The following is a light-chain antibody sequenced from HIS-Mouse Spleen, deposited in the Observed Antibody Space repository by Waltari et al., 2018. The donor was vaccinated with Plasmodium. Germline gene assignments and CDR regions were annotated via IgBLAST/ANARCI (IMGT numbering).Light chain of an antibody. CDR2: GAT. V-gene: IGKV3-15*01. CDR1: QSVSSN. Sequence: EIVMTQSPATLSVSPGARATLSCRASQSVSSNLAWYQRKPGQAPRLLIYGATTRATGIPARCSGSGSGTEFTLTISSLQSEDFAVYYCQQYNNWSFTFGPGTKVDIK. J-gene: IGKJ3*01. CDR3: QQYNNWSFT.